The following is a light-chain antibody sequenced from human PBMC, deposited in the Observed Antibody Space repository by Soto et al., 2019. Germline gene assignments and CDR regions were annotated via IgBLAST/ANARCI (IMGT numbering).Light chain of an antibody. CDR2: DVN. J-gene: IGLJ2*01. CDR3: TAWTTSTTMR. V-gene: IGLV2-14*03. CDR1: SSDIGAYNF. Sequence: QSALTQPASVSGSPGQSITISCTGTSSDIGAYNFVSWDQQHPGKAPKLMLYDVNIRPSGVSNRFSGSKSGNTASLTISGLQAEDEADDYCTAWTTSTTMRFGGGTKVTVL.